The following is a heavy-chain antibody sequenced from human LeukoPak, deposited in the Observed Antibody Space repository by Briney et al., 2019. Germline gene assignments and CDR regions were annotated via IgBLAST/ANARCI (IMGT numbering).Heavy chain of an antibody. V-gene: IGHV4-59*08. CDR1: GGSISSYY. D-gene: IGHD3-22*01. CDR3: AGATMETSYYASSAYYFQH. CDR2: IYYSGSP. J-gene: IGHJ1*01. Sequence: KPSETLSLTCTVSGGSISSYYWSWIRQPPGKGLEWIGYIYYSGSPNYNPSLKSRVTISVDTSKNQFSLKLSSVTAADTAVYYCAGATMETSYYASSAYYFQHWGQGTLVTVSS.